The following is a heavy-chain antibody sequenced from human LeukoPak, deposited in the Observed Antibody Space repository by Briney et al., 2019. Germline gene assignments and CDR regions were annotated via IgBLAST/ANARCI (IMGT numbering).Heavy chain of an antibody. CDR1: GFTFSSYG. CDR2: ISYDGSNK. J-gene: IGHJ4*02. Sequence: GRSLRLSCAASGFTFSSYGMHWVRQAPGKGLEWVAVISYDGSNKYYADSVKGRFTISRDNSKNTLYLQMNSLRAEDTAVYYCAKDSQRIAVAGTFFHWGQGTLVTVSS. CDR3: AKDSQRIAVAGTFFH. V-gene: IGHV3-30*18. D-gene: IGHD6-19*01.